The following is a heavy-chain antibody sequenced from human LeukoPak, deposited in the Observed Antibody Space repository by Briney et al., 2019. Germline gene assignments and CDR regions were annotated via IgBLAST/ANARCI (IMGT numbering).Heavy chain of an antibody. V-gene: IGHV2-5*02. J-gene: IGHJ4*02. D-gene: IGHD5-12*01. CDR3: AHSVLYSGYDWVDFDY. CDR1: VYSINSGYY. Sequence: TLSLTCAVSVYSINSGYYWGWIRQPPGKALEWLALIYWDDDKRYSPSLKSRLTITKDTSKNQVVLTMTNMDPVDTATYYCAHSVLYSGYDWVDFDYWGQGTLVTVSS. CDR2: IYWDDDK.